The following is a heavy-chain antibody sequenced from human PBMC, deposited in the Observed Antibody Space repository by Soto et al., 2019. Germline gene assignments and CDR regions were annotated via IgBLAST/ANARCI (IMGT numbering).Heavy chain of an antibody. CDR2: IKYDGSEK. Sequence: EVHLVESGGGLVQPGGSLRLSCAASGFTFSSYWMSWVRKAPGRGLAWMANIKYDGSEKYYVDSVKGRLTISRDNAKNSLYLQMNSLRAEDTAVYYCASIPHKDSRPDYWGQGTLVTVSS. V-gene: IGHV3-7*03. D-gene: IGHD3-22*01. CDR1: GFTFSSYW. J-gene: IGHJ4*02. CDR3: ASIPHKDSRPDY.